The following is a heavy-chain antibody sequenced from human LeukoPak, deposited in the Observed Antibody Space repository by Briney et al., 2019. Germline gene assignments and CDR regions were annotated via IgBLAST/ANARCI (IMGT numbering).Heavy chain of an antibody. Sequence: ASVKVSCKASGYTFTDYTIHWVRQAPGQGLEWMGWINPHSGGTSYAQKFQGRLSMTRDTSIITAYMALSRLRSDDPAVYYCARARDNWKDGYYFDYWGQGTLVTVSS. CDR1: GYTFTDYT. V-gene: IGHV1-2*02. CDR3: ARARDNWKDGYYFDY. D-gene: IGHD1-20*01. J-gene: IGHJ4*02. CDR2: INPHSGGT.